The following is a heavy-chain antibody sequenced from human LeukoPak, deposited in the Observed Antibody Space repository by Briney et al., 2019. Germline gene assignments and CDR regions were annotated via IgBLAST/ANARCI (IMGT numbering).Heavy chain of an antibody. J-gene: IGHJ3*02. CDR2: IYPGDSDT. V-gene: IGHV5-51*01. D-gene: IGHD3-22*01. CDR3: ASTSYYDSSGYYLRAFDI. CDR1: LYSFTSYW. Sequence: GESLKICCKGCLYSFTSYWIGWVRDMRGKVVEWVGIIYPGDSDTRDSPSFQRQVTISADKSICTAYLQWSSPKAPDTAMHYCASTSYYDSSGYYLRAFDIWGQGTMVTVSS.